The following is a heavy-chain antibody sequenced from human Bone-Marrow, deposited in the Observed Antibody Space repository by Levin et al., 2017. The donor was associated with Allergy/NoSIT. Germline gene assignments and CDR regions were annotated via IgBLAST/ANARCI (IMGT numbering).Heavy chain of an antibody. V-gene: IGHV4-34*01. J-gene: IGHJ6*02. CDR1: GVSFSHYY. Sequence: SETLSLTCAVYGVSFSHYYWSWIRQPPGKGLEWIGEINHGGSTDYNPSLKSRVTMSVDTSKNQVSLKLSSVTAADTAGYYCARGRAIYPDGTGHYLDGLDLWGQGTTVTVSS. D-gene: IGHD3-9*01. CDR2: INHGGST. CDR3: ARGRAIYPDGTGHYLDGLDL.